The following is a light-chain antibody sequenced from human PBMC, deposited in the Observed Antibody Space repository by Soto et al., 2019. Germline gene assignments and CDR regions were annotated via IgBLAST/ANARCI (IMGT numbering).Light chain of an antibody. J-gene: IGKJ1*01. V-gene: IGKV1-9*01. CDR2: DSS. CDR1: HGIGNY. CDR3: QQVYSYPGT. Sequence: IQLTQSPSSLSPSVGDRVTVTCRASHGIGNYLVGWQQKSGRAPTVLIYDSSSLQARVLSGFSGSGACTDFSLTIISLLHEDVATYYCQQVYSYPGTFGQGTKVDIK.